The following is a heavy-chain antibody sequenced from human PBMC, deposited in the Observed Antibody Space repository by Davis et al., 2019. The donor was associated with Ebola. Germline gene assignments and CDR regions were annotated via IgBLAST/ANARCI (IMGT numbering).Heavy chain of an antibody. Sequence: SETLSLTCPLSGGSISSSSYYWGWIRQPLGKGLEWIGSIYYSGSTYYNPSLKSRVTISVDTSKNQFSLKLSTVTAADTAVYYCARARGYSYGYRDYYYGMDVWGQGTTVTVSS. CDR2: IYYSGST. V-gene: IGHV4-39*01. CDR3: ARARGYSYGYRDYYYGMDV. J-gene: IGHJ6*02. CDR1: GGSISSSSYY. D-gene: IGHD5-18*01.